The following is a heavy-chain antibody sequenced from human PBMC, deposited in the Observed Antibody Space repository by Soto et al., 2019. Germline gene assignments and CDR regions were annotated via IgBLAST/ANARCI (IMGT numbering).Heavy chain of an antibody. CDR2: IIPIFGTA. CDR3: ARLDSSSSGRYYYYGMDV. D-gene: IGHD6-6*01. J-gene: IGHJ6*04. V-gene: IGHV1-69*01. Sequence: QVQLVQSGAEVKKPGSSVKVSCKASGGTFSSYAISWVRQAPGQGLEWMGGIIPIFGTANYAQKFQGRVTITADESTSTDYMELSSLRSEDTAVYYCARLDSSSSGRYYYYGMDVWGKGPTVTVSS. CDR1: GGTFSSYA.